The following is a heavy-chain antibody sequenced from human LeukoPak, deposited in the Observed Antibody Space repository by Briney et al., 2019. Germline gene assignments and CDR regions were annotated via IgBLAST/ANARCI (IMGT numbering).Heavy chain of an antibody. CDR1: GGSISSGGYY. Sequence: SETLSLTCTVSGGSISSGGYYWSWIRQHPGKGLEWIGYIYYSGSTYYNPSLKSRVTISVDTSKNQFSLKLSSVTAADTAVYYCARGRDYGSGSYSPENDYWGQGTLVTVSS. V-gene: IGHV4-31*03. CDR3: ARGRDYGSGSYSPENDY. CDR2: IYYSGST. D-gene: IGHD3-10*01. J-gene: IGHJ4*02.